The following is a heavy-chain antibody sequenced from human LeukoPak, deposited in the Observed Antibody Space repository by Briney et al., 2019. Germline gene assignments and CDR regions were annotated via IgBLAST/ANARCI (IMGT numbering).Heavy chain of an antibody. V-gene: IGHV3-23*01. CDR3: AKWGDYDVLTGYYVSDY. D-gene: IGHD3-9*01. CDR2: ITGSGGNT. Sequence: GSLRLSCAASGFTFSNYAMSWVRRAPGKGLEWVSAITGSGGNTYYADSVKGRFTISRDNSKNTLYLQMNSLRAEDTAVYYCAKWGDYDVLTGYYVSDYWGQGTLVTVSS. CDR1: GFTFSNYA. J-gene: IGHJ4*02.